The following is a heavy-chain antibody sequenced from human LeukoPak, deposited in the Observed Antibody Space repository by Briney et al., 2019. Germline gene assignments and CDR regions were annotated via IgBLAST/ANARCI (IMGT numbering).Heavy chain of an antibody. CDR2: IRYDVSNK. CDR1: GFTFSSYG. CDR3: ARDPYSGSYGDYYYYYMDV. V-gene: IGHV3-30*02. J-gene: IGHJ6*03. Sequence: GGSLRLSCAASGFTFSSYGMHWVRQAPGKGLEWVAFIRYDVSNKYYADSVKGRFTISRDNAKNSLYLQMNSLRDEDTAVYYCARDPYSGSYGDYYYYYMDVWGKGTTVTVSS. D-gene: IGHD1-26*01.